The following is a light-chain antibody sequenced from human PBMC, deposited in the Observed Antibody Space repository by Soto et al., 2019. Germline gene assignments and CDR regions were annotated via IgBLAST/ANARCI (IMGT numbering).Light chain of an antibody. CDR3: QQYFNWPLTWT. CDR2: GAS. V-gene: IGKV3-15*01. Sequence: ERVMTQSPATLSVSPGERATLSCRASQSVGGDLAWYQQKPGQAPRLLIYGASSRAPGIPDRFSGSGSGIEFSLTISSLLSEDSAFYYCQQYFNWPLTWTFGPGTKV. J-gene: IGKJ1*01. CDR1: QSVGGD.